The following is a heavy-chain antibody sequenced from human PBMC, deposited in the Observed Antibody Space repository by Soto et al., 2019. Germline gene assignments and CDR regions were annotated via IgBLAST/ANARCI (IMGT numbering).Heavy chain of an antibody. J-gene: IGHJ6*02. D-gene: IGHD1-1*01. CDR1: GYTFSTYG. Sequence: ASVKVSCKASGYTFSTYGMHWVRQAPGQSLEWMGWLNGGTGQTRYSQRFQDRVIITRDTSASTGYMELSSLRSEDTAVYYCARGRGMEENYFYYGLDIWGQGTTVTVSS. CDR3: ARGRGMEENYFYYGLDI. V-gene: IGHV1-3*01. CDR2: LNGGTGQT.